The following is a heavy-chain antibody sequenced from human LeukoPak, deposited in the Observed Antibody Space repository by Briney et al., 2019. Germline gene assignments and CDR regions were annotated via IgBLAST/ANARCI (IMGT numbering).Heavy chain of an antibody. CDR3: ATYYVGVGGRGH. D-gene: IGHD2-21*01. J-gene: IGHJ4*02. CDR2: NGNA. CDR1: GVTLSTYA. V-gene: IGHV4-59*01. Sequence: PGGSLRLSCAASGVTLSTYAMSWARQAPGKGLEWIGHNGNANYNPSLQSRVTISIDTSKNHFTLSLNSVTAADTAVYYCATYYVGVGGRGHWGPGTLVTVSS.